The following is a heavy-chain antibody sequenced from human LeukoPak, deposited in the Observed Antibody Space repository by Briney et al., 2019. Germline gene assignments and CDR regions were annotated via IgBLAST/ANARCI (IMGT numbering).Heavy chain of an antibody. V-gene: IGHV3-48*03. J-gene: IGHJ6*03. CDR1: GFTLSSYA. D-gene: IGHD5-12*01. CDR3: SRVIGGYDSTFYYYYMDV. CDR2: ISSSGGTI. Sequence: PGGSLRLSCAASGFTLSSYAMSWVRQAPGKGLEWLSYISSSGGTIYYADSVKGRFTISRDNAKNSLSLLMNSLRAEDTAVYYCSRVIGGYDSTFYYYYMDVWGKGTTVTISS.